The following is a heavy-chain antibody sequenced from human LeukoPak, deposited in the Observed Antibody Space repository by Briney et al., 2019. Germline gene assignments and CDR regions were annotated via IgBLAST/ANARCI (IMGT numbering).Heavy chain of an antibody. D-gene: IGHD2-2*01. J-gene: IGHJ3*01. Sequence: GGSLRLSCATSGFTFNNNAMSWVPQAPGKRLECVSAINGGGDATEYADSVKGRFTISRDNSQNTLYLQMNSLRPEDPAVYYCARCTASCYANAFDVWGQGTLLTVSS. V-gene: IGHV3-23*01. CDR3: ARCTASCYANAFDV. CDR2: INGGGDAT. CDR1: GFTFNNNA.